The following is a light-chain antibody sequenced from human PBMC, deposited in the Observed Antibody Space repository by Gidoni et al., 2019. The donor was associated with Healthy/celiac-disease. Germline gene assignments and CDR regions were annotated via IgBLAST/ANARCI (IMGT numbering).Light chain of an antibody. V-gene: IGKV1-33*01. CDR3: QQYDNLPPFT. J-gene: IGKJ4*01. Sequence: DIQMTQSPSSLSASVGDTVTITCQASQDISNYFNWYQQKPGKAPKLLIYDASNLEIGVPSRFSGSGSGTDFTFTISSLQPEDVATYYCQQYDNLPPFTFGGGTKVEIK. CDR1: QDISNY. CDR2: DAS.